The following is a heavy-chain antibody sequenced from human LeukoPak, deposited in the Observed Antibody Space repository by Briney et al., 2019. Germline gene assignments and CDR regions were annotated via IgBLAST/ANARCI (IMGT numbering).Heavy chain of an antibody. J-gene: IGHJ4*02. CDR1: GFSIISTY. CDR3: ARVGLGIGDY. D-gene: IGHD7-27*01. Sequence: PGGSLRLSCAASGFSIISTYLSWVRQAPGKGLEWVSVIYSGGSTYYAGSVKGRFTTSRDISKSTVYLQMDRLRAEDTAVYYCARVGLGIGDYWGEGALVTVSS. V-gene: IGHV3-66*01. CDR2: IYSGGST.